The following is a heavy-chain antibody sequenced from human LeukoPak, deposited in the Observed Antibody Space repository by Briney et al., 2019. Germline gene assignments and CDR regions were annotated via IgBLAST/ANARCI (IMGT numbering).Heavy chain of an antibody. Sequence: GGSLRLSCAASGFTFSSHWMNWVRQAPGKGLEWVAHINQDGSEKYYVDSVRGRFTISRDNAKNSLYLQMNSLRVEDTAVYYCARDSYRALEYWGQGTLVTVSS. CDR1: GFTFSSHW. D-gene: IGHD1-14*01. J-gene: IGHJ4*02. CDR3: ARDSYRALEY. CDR2: INQDGSEK. V-gene: IGHV3-7*01.